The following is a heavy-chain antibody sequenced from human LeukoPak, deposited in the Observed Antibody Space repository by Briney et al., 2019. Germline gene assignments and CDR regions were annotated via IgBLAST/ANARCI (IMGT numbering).Heavy chain of an antibody. CDR2: ISAYNGNT. CDR3: ATDPNYYGSGSLDY. D-gene: IGHD3-10*01. Sequence: ASVKVSCKASGYTFTSYGISWVRQAPGQGLEWMGWISAYNGNTNYAQKLQGRVTMTTDTSTSTAYMELRSLRSEDTAVYYCATDPNYYGSGSLDYWGQGTLVTVSS. J-gene: IGHJ4*02. CDR1: GYTFTSYG. V-gene: IGHV1-18*01.